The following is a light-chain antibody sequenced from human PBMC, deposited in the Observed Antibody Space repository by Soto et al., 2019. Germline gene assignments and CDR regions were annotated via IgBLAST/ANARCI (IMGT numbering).Light chain of an antibody. Sequence: QSALTQPASVSGSPGQSITISCTGTSSDVGSYNLVSWYQQHPSKAPKLMIYEGTKRPSGVSNRFSGSKSGNTASLTISGLQAEDEADYYCCSYAGSNTRVVFGGGTKLTVL. J-gene: IGLJ2*01. V-gene: IGLV2-23*01. CDR3: CSYAGSNTRVV. CDR2: EGT. CDR1: SSDVGSYNL.